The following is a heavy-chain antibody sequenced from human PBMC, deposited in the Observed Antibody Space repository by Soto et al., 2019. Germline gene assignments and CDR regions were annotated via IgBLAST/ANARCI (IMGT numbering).Heavy chain of an antibody. CDR3: ARDSTWDTAMGHYYYYGMDV. J-gene: IGHJ6*02. CDR2: IIPIFGTA. Sequence: PVKVSCKASGGTFSSYAISWVRQAPGQGLEWMGGIIPIFGTANYAQKFQGRVTITADESTSTAYMELSSLRSEDTAVYYCARDSTWDTAMGHYYYYGMDVWGQGTTVTVSS. D-gene: IGHD5-18*01. CDR1: GGTFSSYA. V-gene: IGHV1-69*13.